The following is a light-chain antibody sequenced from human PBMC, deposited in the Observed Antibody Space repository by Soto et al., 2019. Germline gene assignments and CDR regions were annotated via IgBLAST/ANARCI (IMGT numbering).Light chain of an antibody. Sequence: EIVMTQSPATLSVSPGERATLSCRASQSVSSNLAWYQQKPGPAPRLLIYGASTRATGIPARFSGSGSGTEFTLTISSLQSEDFAVYYCQQYNNWPFYTFGQGTKLEIK. CDR2: GAS. CDR1: QSVSSN. J-gene: IGKJ2*01. V-gene: IGKV3-15*01. CDR3: QQYNNWPFYT.